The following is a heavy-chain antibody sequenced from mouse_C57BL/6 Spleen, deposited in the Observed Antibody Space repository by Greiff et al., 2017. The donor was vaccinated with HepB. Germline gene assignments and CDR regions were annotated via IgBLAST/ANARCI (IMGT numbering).Heavy chain of an antibody. CDR2: ISSGSSTI. J-gene: IGHJ4*01. D-gene: IGHD2-1*01. Sequence: DVHLVESGGGLVKPGGSLKLSCAASGFTFSDYGMHWVRQAPEKGLEWVAYISSGSSTIYYADTVKGRFTISRDNAKNTLFLQMTSLRSEDTAMYYCARGGNYDDYYAMDYWGQGTSVTVSS. CDR1: GFTFSDYG. V-gene: IGHV5-17*01. CDR3: ARGGNYDDYYAMDY.